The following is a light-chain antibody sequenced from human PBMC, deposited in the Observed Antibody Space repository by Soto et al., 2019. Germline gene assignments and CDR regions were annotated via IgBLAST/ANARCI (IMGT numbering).Light chain of an antibody. V-gene: IGKV1-39*01. J-gene: IGKJ1*01. CDR1: QSINNY. CDR2: DAS. Sequence: DIQMTQSPSSLSASVGDRVTITCRSSQSINNYLSWYQQRPGKAPKVIIYDASSLQSGVPSRFSGSGSGTDFALTISSLQPEYFATYYCQQGLSAPPWTFGQGNKVEV. CDR3: QQGLSAPPWT.